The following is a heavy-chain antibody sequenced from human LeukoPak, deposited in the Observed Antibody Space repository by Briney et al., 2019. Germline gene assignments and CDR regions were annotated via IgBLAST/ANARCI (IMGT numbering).Heavy chain of an antibody. D-gene: IGHD3-10*01. CDR2: ISGSGGST. Sequence: GGSLRLSCAASGFTFSSYAMSWVRQAPGKGLEWVSAISGSGGSTYYADSVKGRFTISRDNSKNTLYLQMNSLRAEDTAVYYCAKDITTMVRGVIIRGFFDYWGQGTLVTVSS. V-gene: IGHV3-23*01. CDR3: AKDITTMVRGVIIRGFFDY. J-gene: IGHJ4*02. CDR1: GFTFSSYA.